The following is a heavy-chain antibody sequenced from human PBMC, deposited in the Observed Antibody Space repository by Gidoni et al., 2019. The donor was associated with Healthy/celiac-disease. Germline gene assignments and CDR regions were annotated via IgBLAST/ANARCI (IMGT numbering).Heavy chain of an antibody. Sequence: EVQLLESGGGLVQPGGSLRLSCAASGFTFRSYAMSWVRQAPGKGLEWVSAISGSGGSTYYADSVKGRFTISRDNSKNTLYLQMNSLRAEYTAVYYCAKDGEYSGSYHNYFDYWGQGTLVTVSS. CDR1: GFTFRSYA. D-gene: IGHD1-26*01. CDR2: ISGSGGST. V-gene: IGHV3-23*01. J-gene: IGHJ4*02. CDR3: AKDGEYSGSYHNYFDY.